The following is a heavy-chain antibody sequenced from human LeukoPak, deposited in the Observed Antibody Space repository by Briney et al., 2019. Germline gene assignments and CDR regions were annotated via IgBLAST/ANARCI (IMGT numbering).Heavy chain of an antibody. V-gene: IGHV3-48*02. CDR2: ISGDSITT. CDR1: GFIFSDYA. Sequence: GSLRLSCAASGFIFSDYAMNWVRQAPGKGLEWISHISGDSITTYDADSVKGRFTISRDNVKNSLYLQMNSLRDEDTAVYYCARYFGDPQGMDVWGQGTTVTVSS. CDR3: ARYFGDPQGMDV. D-gene: IGHD3-10*01. J-gene: IGHJ6*02.